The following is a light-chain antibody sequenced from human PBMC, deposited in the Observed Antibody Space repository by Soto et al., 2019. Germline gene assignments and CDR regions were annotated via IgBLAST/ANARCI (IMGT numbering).Light chain of an antibody. CDR2: GAF. Sequence: DIPMTQSPSSLSASVGDTATITCRAGQSISTYLNWYQQKPGRAPNLLIFGAFIFQSGVPSRFSGSGSGTDFPLTISGLQPEDFATYYCQQSYGSPRWTFGPGTEVELK. CDR1: QSISTY. J-gene: IGKJ1*01. V-gene: IGKV1-39*01. CDR3: QQSYGSPRWT.